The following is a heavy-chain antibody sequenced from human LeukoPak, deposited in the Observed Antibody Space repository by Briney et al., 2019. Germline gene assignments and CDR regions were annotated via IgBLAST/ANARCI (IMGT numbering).Heavy chain of an antibody. CDR1: GYTFTSYD. CDR3: ARGDYDFWSGYRFDP. V-gene: IGHV1-8*01. CDR2: MNPNSGNT. D-gene: IGHD3-3*01. Sequence: ASVKVSCKASGYTFTSYDINWGRQATGQGLEWMGWMNPNSGNTGYAQKFQGRVTMTRNTSISTAYMALSSLRSEDTAVYYCARGDYDFWSGYRFDPWGQGTLVTVSS. J-gene: IGHJ5*02.